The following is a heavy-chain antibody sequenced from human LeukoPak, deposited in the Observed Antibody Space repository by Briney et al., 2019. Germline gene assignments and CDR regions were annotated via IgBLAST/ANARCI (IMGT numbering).Heavy chain of an antibody. CDR2: IKRDGSEK. D-gene: IGHD3-3*01. J-gene: IGHJ3*02. CDR3: ARVGANPRLARPDDAFDI. Sequence: GGSLRLSCAASGLTFSNYWMTWVRQAPGKGLEWVANIKRDGSEKYYVNSVEGRFTISRDNAKNSLYLQMNSLRGEDTAVYYCARVGANPRLARPDDAFDIWGQGTMVTVSS. CDR1: GLTFSNYW. V-gene: IGHV3-7*01.